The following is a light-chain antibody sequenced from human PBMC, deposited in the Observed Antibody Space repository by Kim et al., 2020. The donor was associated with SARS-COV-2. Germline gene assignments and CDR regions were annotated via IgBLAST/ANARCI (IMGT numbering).Light chain of an antibody. CDR1: QSISSW. CDR3: QQYKRSSRT. V-gene: IGKV1-5*03. J-gene: IGKJ1*01. CDR2: KAS. Sequence: DIQMTQSPSTQSASVGDRVTITCRASQSISSWLAWYQQKSGRAPKLLIYKASRLESGVPSRFSGSGSGTEFTLTISSLQPDDFATYYCQQYKRSSRTFGQGTKVDIK.